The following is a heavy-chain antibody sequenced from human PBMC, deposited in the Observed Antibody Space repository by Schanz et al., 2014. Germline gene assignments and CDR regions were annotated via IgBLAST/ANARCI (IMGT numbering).Heavy chain of an antibody. Sequence: EVQVVESGGDLVQPGGSLRLSCAASGFTFSNYGMSWVRQAPGKGLEWVSRINPAGTFTNYADSVKGRFTISRDNAKNSLYLEMTSLRGEDTAVYYCARENLNWEAFDIWGQGTVVTVSS. CDR2: INPAGTFT. D-gene: IGHD7-27*01. CDR1: GFTFSNYG. J-gene: IGHJ3*02. CDR3: ARENLNWEAFDI. V-gene: IGHV3-48*04.